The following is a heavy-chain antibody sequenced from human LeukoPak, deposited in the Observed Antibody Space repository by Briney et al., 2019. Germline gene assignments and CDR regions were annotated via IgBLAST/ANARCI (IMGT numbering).Heavy chain of an antibody. J-gene: IGHJ6*02. CDR3: ARSLTTVTTWAYYYGMDV. CDR2: IWYDGSNK. Sequence: GGSLRPSCAASGFTFSSYGMHWVRQAPGKGLEWVAVIWYDGSNKYYADSVKGRFTISRDNSKNTLYLQMNSLRAEDTAVYYCARSLTTVTTWAYYYGMDVWGQGTTVTVSS. D-gene: IGHD4-4*01. V-gene: IGHV3-33*01. CDR1: GFTFSSYG.